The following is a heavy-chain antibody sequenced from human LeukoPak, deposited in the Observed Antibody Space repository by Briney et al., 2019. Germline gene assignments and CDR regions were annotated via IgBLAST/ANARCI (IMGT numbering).Heavy chain of an antibody. V-gene: IGHV3-11*04. Sequence: GGSLRLSCAASGFTFSDYYMSWIRQAPGKGLEWVTYISSSGSTIYYADSVKGRFTISRDNSKNTLYLQMNSLRAEDTAVYYCARDKGTLYYFDYWGQGTLVTVSS. D-gene: IGHD1-1*01. CDR3: ARDKGTLYYFDY. CDR1: GFTFSDYY. J-gene: IGHJ4*02. CDR2: ISSSGSTI.